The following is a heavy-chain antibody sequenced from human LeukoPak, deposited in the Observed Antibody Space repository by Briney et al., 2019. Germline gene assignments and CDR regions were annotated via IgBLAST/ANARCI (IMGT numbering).Heavy chain of an antibody. V-gene: IGHV4-59*11. D-gene: IGHD3-10*01. CDR3: ARDLSMVRGVIAQGFDP. CDR1: GGSISSHY. J-gene: IGHJ5*02. CDR2: IYYSGST. Sequence: SETLSLTCTVSGGSISSHYWSWIRQPPGKGLEWIGYIYYSGSTNYNPSLKSRVTISVDTSKNQFSLKLSSVTAADTAVYYCARDLSMVRGVIAQGFDPWGQGTLVTVSS.